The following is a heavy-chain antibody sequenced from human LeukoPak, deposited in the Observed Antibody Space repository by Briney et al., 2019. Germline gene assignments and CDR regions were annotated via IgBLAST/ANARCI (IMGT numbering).Heavy chain of an antibody. V-gene: IGHV3-23*01. CDR2: VSESGDRA. CDR3: ARDAGY. J-gene: IGHJ4*02. CDR1: GFTFSGFA. Sequence: GGSLRLSCAVSGFTFSGFAMNWVRQTPGTGLEWVSVVSESGDRAYYADSVQGRFTISRDNSKNTLYLQMNSLRVEDTAVYYCARDAGYWGQGTLVTVSS.